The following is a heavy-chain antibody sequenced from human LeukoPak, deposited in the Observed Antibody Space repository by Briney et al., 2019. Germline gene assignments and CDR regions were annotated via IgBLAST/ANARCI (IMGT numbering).Heavy chain of an antibody. CDR1: GNSIRSSSYY. J-gene: IGHJ5*02. V-gene: IGHV4-39*01. CDR2: IYYSGST. Sequence: SETLSLTCTVSGNSIRSSSYYWGWIRQSPGKGLEWIGSIYYSGSTYYNPSLKSRVTISVDTSKNQFSLKLSSVTAADTAVYYCARLTGTPGHNWFDPWGQGTLVTVSS. D-gene: IGHD1-1*01. CDR3: ARLTGTPGHNWFDP.